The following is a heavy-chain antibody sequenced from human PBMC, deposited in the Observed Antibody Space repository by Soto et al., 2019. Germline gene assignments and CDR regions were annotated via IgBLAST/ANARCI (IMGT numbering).Heavy chain of an antibody. CDR1: GYTFTRKG. CDR3: ASKTAYCSSTSCYDAFDI. Sequence: ASVKVSCKASGYTFTRKGIRGVRQAPGQGLEWMGWISAYNGNTNYAQKLQGRVRMTTDTSTSTAYMELRSLRSDDTAVYYCASKTAYCSSTSCYDAFDIWGQGTMVTVSS. D-gene: IGHD2-2*01. J-gene: IGHJ3*02. CDR2: ISAYNGNT. V-gene: IGHV1-18*01.